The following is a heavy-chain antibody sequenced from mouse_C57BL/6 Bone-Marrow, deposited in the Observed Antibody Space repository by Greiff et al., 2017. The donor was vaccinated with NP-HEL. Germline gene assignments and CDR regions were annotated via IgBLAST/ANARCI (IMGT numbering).Heavy chain of an antibody. Sequence: EVQLVESGGGLVKPGGSLKLSCAASGFTFSDYGMHWVRQAPEKGLEWVAYISSGSSTIYYADTVKGRFTISRDNAKNTLFLQMTSLRSEDTAMYYCARTYYYGSSYVWFAYWGQGTLVTVSA. J-gene: IGHJ3*01. CDR1: GFTFSDYG. CDR2: ISSGSSTI. V-gene: IGHV5-17*01. CDR3: ARTYYYGSSYVWFAY. D-gene: IGHD1-1*01.